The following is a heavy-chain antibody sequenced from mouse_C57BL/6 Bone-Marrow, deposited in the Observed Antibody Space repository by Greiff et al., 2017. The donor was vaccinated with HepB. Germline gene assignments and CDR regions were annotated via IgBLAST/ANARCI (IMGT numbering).Heavy chain of an antibody. CDR1: GYTFTDYE. CDR2: IDPETGGT. Sequence: QVQLQQSGAELVRPGASVTLSCKASGYTFTDYEMHWVKQTPVHGLEWIGAIDPETGGTAYNQKFKGKAILTADKSSSKAYIELRILTSEDSAFYYCTRSGSYATRAWFAYWGQGTLVTVSA. J-gene: IGHJ3*01. V-gene: IGHV1-15*01. D-gene: IGHD1-1*01. CDR3: TRSGSYATRAWFAY.